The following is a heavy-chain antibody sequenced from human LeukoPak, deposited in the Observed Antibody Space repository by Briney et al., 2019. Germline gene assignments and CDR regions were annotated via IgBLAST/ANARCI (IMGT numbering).Heavy chain of an antibody. CDR3: ARDTGYDYVWGSYRYRFDY. J-gene: IGHJ4*02. D-gene: IGHD3-16*02. Sequence: GGSLRLSCAASGFTFNNYAMNWVRQAPGKGLEWVSSISGSGGNTYYADSVKGRFTISRDNAKNSLYLQMNSLRAEDTAVYYCARDTGYDYVWGSYRYRFDYWGQGTLVTVSS. CDR2: ISGSGGNT. V-gene: IGHV3-23*01. CDR1: GFTFNNYA.